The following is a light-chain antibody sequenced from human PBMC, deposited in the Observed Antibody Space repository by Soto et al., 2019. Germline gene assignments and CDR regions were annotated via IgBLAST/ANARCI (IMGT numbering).Light chain of an antibody. CDR2: ATN. Sequence: QSVLTQPPSASGTPGQTVTISCSGSRSNVGRNAVSWYQQVPGMAPKLLVFATNKRPSGVPDRFSVSASGASASLAISGLQSEDEADYYCAAWDDTLNGPLFGGGTKVTVL. CDR1: RSNVGRNA. V-gene: IGLV1-44*01. CDR3: AAWDDTLNGPL. J-gene: IGLJ2*01.